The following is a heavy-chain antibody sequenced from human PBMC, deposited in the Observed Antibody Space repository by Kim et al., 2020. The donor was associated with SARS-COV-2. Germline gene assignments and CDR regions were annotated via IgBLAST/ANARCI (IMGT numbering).Heavy chain of an antibody. V-gene: IGHV3-33*01. CDR1: GFTFSSYG. Sequence: GGSLRLSCAASGFTFSSYGMHWVRQAPGKGLEWVAVIWYDGSNKYYADSVKGRFTISRDNSKNTLYLQMNSLRAEDTAVYYCARGFGDYYDLNWFDPWGQGTLVTVSS. CDR3: ARGFGDYYDLNWFDP. CDR2: IWYDGSNK. D-gene: IGHD3-22*01. J-gene: IGHJ5*02.